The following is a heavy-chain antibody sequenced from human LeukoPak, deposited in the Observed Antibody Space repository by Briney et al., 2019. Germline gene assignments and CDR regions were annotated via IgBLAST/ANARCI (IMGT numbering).Heavy chain of an antibody. D-gene: IGHD3-3*01. Sequence: PSQTLSLTRTVSGGSISSGSYFWSWIRQPAGKGLEWIGRINTSGSTNYNPSLKSRVTMSVDTSKNQFSLKLNSVTAAETAVYYCARRPRGALYDFWSDHTEPFDYWGQGTLVTVSS. CDR1: GGSISSGSYF. CDR2: INTSGST. CDR3: ARRPRGALYDFWSDHTEPFDY. V-gene: IGHV4-61*02. J-gene: IGHJ4*02.